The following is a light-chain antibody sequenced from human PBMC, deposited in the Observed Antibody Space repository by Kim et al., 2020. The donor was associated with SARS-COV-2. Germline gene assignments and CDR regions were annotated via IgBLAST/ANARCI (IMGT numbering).Light chain of an antibody. J-gene: IGLJ2*01. V-gene: IGLV2-14*03. CDR1: SSDVGGYNS. CDR3: SSYTSSTTVV. Sequence: GQSIPISWTGTSSDVGGYNSVAWFQQHPGTAPKLMIYDVSNRPSGISNRFFGSKSGNTASLTISGLQAEDEADYYCSSYTSSTTVVFGGGTQLTVL. CDR2: DVS.